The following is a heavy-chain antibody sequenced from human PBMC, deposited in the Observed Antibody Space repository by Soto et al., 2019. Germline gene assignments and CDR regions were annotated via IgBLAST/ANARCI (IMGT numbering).Heavy chain of an antibody. D-gene: IGHD4-17*01. CDR3: ARVRATLTTYNYYGMDV. Sequence: ASVKVSCKASGYSFTSYYIHWVRQDPGQGLEWMGIINPSYGSPSYAQKFQGRVTMTRDTSTSTVNMELSSLRSDDTAVYYCARVRATLTTYNYYGMDVWGQGTTVTVSS. V-gene: IGHV1-46*01. J-gene: IGHJ6*02. CDR1: GYSFTSYY. CDR2: INPSYGSP.